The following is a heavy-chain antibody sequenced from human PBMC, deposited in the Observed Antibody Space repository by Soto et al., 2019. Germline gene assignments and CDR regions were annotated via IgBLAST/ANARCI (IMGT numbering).Heavy chain of an antibody. Sequence: QVQLVQSGAEVKKPGASVKVSCKASGYTFTGYYMHWVRQAPGQGLEWMGIINPSGGSTSYAQKFQGRVTMTRDTSTSTVYMELSSLRSEDTAVCYCATKSYSSSPFDYWGQVTLVTVSS. J-gene: IGHJ4*02. CDR1: GYTFTGYY. V-gene: IGHV1-46*01. CDR2: INPSGGST. CDR3: ATKSYSSSPFDY. D-gene: IGHD6-6*01.